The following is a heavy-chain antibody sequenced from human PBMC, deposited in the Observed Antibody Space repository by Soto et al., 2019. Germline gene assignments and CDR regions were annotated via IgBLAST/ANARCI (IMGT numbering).Heavy chain of an antibody. V-gene: IGHV1-3*01. J-gene: IGHJ6*02. D-gene: IGHD6-19*01. CDR2: INAGNGNT. Sequence: ASVKVSCKASGYTFTSYAMHWVRQAPGQRLEWMGWINAGNGNTKYSQKFQGRVTITRDTSASTAYMELSSLRSEDTAVYYCARDVAVPGNSANYYYYGMDVWGQGTTVTVSS. CDR1: GYTFTSYA. CDR3: ARDVAVPGNSANYYYYGMDV.